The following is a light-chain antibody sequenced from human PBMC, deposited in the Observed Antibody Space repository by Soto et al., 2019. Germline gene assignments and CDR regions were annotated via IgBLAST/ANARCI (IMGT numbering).Light chain of an antibody. Sequence: QSVLTQPPSVSGAPGQRGTISCTGSSSNIGAGYGVHWYQQPPGTAPKLLIYDNNSRPSGVPDRFSGSKSGTSASLAITGLQAEDEADYYCQSYDSSLSGARVFGGGTKLTVL. V-gene: IGLV1-40*01. CDR3: QSYDSSLSGARV. CDR2: DNN. J-gene: IGLJ3*02. CDR1: SSNIGAGYG.